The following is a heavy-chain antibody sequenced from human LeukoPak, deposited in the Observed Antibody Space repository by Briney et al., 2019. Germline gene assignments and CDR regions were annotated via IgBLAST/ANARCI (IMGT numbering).Heavy chain of an antibody. CDR2: ISGSGGST. Sequence: GGSLRLSCVASGLIFSSYAMSWVRQAPGKGLEWVSAISGSGGSTYYADSVKGRFTISRDNSKNTLYLQMNSLRAEDTAVYYCAKVDVRFLEWLSPSKWSTYYFDYWGQGTLVTVSS. J-gene: IGHJ4*02. D-gene: IGHD3-3*01. CDR1: GLIFSSYA. V-gene: IGHV3-23*01. CDR3: AKVDVRFLEWLSPSKWSTYYFDY.